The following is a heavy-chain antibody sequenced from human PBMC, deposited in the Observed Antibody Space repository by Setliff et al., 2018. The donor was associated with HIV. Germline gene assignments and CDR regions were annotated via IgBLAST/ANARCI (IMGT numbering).Heavy chain of an antibody. V-gene: IGHV4-59*08. CDR3: ARLGYCSRTTCYGYYYMDV. D-gene: IGHD2-2*01. CDR1: GGSISNHY. CDR2: IYNRRST. Sequence: PSETLSLTCTVSGGSISNHYWSWIRQPPGKGLEWIGYIYNRRSTNYHPSLKSRVTISVDTSKNQFPLKLSSVTAADTAVYYCARLGYCSRTTCYGYYYMDVWGKGTTVTVTS. J-gene: IGHJ6*03.